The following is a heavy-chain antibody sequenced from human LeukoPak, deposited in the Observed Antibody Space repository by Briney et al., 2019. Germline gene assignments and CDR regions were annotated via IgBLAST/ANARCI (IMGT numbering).Heavy chain of an antibody. CDR3: AKAARGTMIVVGSPLDY. CDR1: GFTFSSYE. V-gene: IGHV3-48*03. D-gene: IGHD3-22*01. Sequence: GGSLRLSCAASGFTFSSYEMNWVRQAPGKGLEWVSYISSNGSTIYYADSVKGRFTISRDNAKNSLYLQMNSLRAEDTAVYYCAKAARGTMIVVGSPLDYWGQGTLVTVSS. CDR2: ISSNGSTI. J-gene: IGHJ4*02.